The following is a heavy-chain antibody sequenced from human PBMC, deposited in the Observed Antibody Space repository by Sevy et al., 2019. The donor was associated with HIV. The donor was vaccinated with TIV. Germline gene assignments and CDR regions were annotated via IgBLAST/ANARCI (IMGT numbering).Heavy chain of an antibody. D-gene: IGHD3-16*01. CDR3: VEGGGGGGGEH. J-gene: IGHJ1*01. CDR1: GFSYSSYG. V-gene: IGHV3-30*02. Sequence: GGSLRLSCAASGFSYSSYGMHWVRQAPGKGLEWVAYIQYDGSNKDYADSVKGRFTISRDNSKNTLDLQMNSLRVEDTAVYYCVEGGGGGGGEHWGQGTLVTVSS. CDR2: IQYDGSNK.